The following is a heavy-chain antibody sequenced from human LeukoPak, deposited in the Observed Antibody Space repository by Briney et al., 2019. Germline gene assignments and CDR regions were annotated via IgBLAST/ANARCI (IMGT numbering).Heavy chain of an antibody. V-gene: IGHV3-30*18. Sequence: WGVLRLSCAASGFTFSSYGMHWVRQAPGKGLEWVAVISYDGSNKYYADSVKGRFTISRDNSKNTLYLQMNSLRAEDTAVYYCAKSRSDVVDYWGQGTLVTVSS. CDR1: GFTFSSYG. CDR2: ISYDGSNK. CDR3: AKSRSDVVDY. D-gene: IGHD3-3*01. J-gene: IGHJ4*02.